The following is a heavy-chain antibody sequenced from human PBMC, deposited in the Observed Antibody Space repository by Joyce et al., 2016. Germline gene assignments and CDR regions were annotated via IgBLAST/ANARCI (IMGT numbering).Heavy chain of an antibody. Sequence: QVQLVQSGAEVKKPGASVKVSCTASGYTFISYGISWGRQAPGQGLEWMGWISANNGNTNYAQKLQGRVTRTTDPSTSTAYMELRSLRADDTAVYYCERDRRRKVGVAYYHYGMDVWGQGTTVTVSS. CDR3: ERDRRRKVGVAYYHYGMDV. CDR2: ISANNGNT. J-gene: IGHJ6*02. CDR1: GYTFISYG. D-gene: IGHD5-12*01. V-gene: IGHV1-18*01.